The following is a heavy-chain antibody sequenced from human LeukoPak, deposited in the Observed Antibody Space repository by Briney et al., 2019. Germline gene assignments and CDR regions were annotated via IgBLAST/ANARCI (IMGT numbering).Heavy chain of an antibody. Sequence: PGGSLRLSCAASGFTFSSYAMHWVRQAPGKGLEWVAVISYDGSNKYYADSVKGRLTISRDNSKNTLYLQMNSLRAEDTAVYYCARDRGFGELFDGMDVWGQGTTVTVSS. D-gene: IGHD3-10*01. CDR3: ARDRGFGELFDGMDV. CDR2: ISYDGSNK. J-gene: IGHJ6*02. CDR1: GFTFSSYA. V-gene: IGHV3-30-3*01.